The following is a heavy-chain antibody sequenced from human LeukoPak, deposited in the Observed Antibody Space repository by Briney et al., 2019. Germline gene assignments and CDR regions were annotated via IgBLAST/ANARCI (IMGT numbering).Heavy chain of an antibody. CDR2: SSGSGGST. D-gene: IGHD5-18*01. Sequence: GGSLRLSCAASGFTFNTYAMSWVRQAPGKGLEWVSGSSGSGGSTNYADSVKGRFTIFRDNSKNTLYLQMNSLRAEDTAVYYCARDVDTSMVSLFDAWGQGTLVTVSS. V-gene: IGHV3-23*01. CDR1: GFTFNTYA. J-gene: IGHJ4*02. CDR3: ARDVDTSMVSLFDA.